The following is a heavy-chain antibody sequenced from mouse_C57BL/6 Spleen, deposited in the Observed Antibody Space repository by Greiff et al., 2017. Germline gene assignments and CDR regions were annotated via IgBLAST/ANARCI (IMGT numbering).Heavy chain of an antibody. J-gene: IGHJ2*01. D-gene: IGHD2-5*01. CDR2: ISSGGSYT. CDR3: ASRAYYSNYVAFDY. Sequence: EVKLVESGGDLVKPGGSLKLSCAASGFTFSSYGMSWVRQTPDKRLEWVATISSGGSYTYYPDSVQGRFTISGDNAKTTLYLQMSSLKSEDTAMYYCASRAYYSNYVAFDYWGQGTTLTVSS. CDR1: GFTFSSYG. V-gene: IGHV5-6*02.